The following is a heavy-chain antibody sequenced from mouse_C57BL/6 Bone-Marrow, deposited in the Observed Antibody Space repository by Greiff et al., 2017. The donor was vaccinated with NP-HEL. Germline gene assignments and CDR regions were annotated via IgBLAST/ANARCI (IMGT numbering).Heavy chain of an antibody. V-gene: IGHV1-81*01. J-gene: IGHJ1*03. D-gene: IGHD2-5*01. CDR1: GYTFTSYG. CDR3: AREDSNYCYFDV. Sequence: QVQLQQSGAELARPGASVKLSCKASGYTFTSYGISWVKQSTGQGLEWIGEIYPRSGNTYYNEKFKGKATLTVDKSSSTAYMELRSLASEDEAVYFYAREDSNYCYFDVWGTGTTVTVSS. CDR2: IYPRSGNT.